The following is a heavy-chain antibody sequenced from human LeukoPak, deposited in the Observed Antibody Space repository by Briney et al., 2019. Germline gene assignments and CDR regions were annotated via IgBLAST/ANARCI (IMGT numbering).Heavy chain of an antibody. V-gene: IGHV3-23*01. CDR3: AKDPTRYSSGYYSYFDY. Sequence: GGSLLLSCAASGFPFSSYAMSGVRPAPGKGLGGVSAISGSGGSTYYADSVKGRFTISRDNSKNTLYLQMNSLRAEDTAVYYCAKDPTRYSSGYYSYFDYWGQGTLVTVSS. J-gene: IGHJ4*02. D-gene: IGHD3-22*01. CDR2: ISGSGGST. CDR1: GFPFSSYA.